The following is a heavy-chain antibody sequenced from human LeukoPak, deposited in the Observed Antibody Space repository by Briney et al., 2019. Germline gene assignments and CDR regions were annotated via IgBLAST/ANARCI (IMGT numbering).Heavy chain of an antibody. CDR2: INHNKTT. CDR1: GGPFSSYY. J-gene: IGHJ4*02. Sequence: SETLSLTCAVYGGPFSSYYWTWIRQSPGKGPEWIGEINHNKTTNYNPSLTSRVTISVDTSKNQFSLNLTSVTAADTAVYYCAHSSSSLPTDSWGQGNLVIVSS. CDR3: AHSSSSLPTDS. V-gene: IGHV4-34*01. D-gene: IGHD6-6*01.